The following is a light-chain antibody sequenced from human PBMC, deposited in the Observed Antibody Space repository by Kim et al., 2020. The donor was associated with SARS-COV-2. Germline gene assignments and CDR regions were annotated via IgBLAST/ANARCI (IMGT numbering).Light chain of an antibody. Sequence: SPGERATLSCRASQSVSSYLAWYQQKPGQAPRLLIYDASNRATGIPARFSGSGSGTDFTLTISSLEPEDCAVYYCQQRSNWPPLTFGGGTKVDIK. J-gene: IGKJ4*01. CDR1: QSVSSY. V-gene: IGKV3-11*01. CDR2: DAS. CDR3: QQRSNWPPLT.